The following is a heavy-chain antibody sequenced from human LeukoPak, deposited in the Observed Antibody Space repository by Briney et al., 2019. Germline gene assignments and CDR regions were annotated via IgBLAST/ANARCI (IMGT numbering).Heavy chain of an antibody. J-gene: IGHJ6*03. D-gene: IGHD3-10*01. CDR1: GYTLTELS. CDR2: FDPEDGET. CDR3: ATGPPITMVRGVISHLYYYYYMDV. Sequence: GASVKVSCKVSGYTLTELSMHWVRQAPGKGLEWMGGFDPEDGETIYAQKFQGRVTMTEDTSTDTAYMELSSLRSEDTAVYYCATGPPITMVRGVISHLYYYYYMDVWGKGTTVTISS. V-gene: IGHV1-24*01.